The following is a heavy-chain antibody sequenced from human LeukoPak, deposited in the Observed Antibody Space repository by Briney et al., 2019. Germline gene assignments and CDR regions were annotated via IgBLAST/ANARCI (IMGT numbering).Heavy chain of an antibody. CDR2: IIPIFGTA. J-gene: IGHJ5*02. Sequence: GGSLRLSCAASGFTFGSYAISWVRQAPGQGLEWMGGIIPIFGTANYAQKFQGRVTITTDESTSTAYMELSSLRSEDTAVYYCARSDSYTWFDPWGQGTLVTVSS. CDR3: ARSDSYTWFDP. CDR1: GFTFGSYA. V-gene: IGHV1-69*05. D-gene: IGHD2-15*01.